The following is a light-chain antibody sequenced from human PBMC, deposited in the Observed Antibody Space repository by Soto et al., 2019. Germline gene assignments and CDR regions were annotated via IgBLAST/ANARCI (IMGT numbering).Light chain of an antibody. CDR1: QSVTSSY. V-gene: IGKV3-20*01. CDR2: GAS. Sequence: EIVLTQSPATLSLSPGERATLSCRASQSVTSSYLAWYQQKPGQAPRLLIYGASSRATGIPDRFSGSGSGTDFTLTSRRLEPEDFAVYYCQQYGSSPTFGQGTRLEIK. J-gene: IGKJ5*01. CDR3: QQYGSSPT.